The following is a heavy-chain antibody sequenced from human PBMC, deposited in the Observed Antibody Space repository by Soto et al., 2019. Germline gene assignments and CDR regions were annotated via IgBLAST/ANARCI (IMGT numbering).Heavy chain of an antibody. CDR3: GAPAGGGGY. Sequence: EVQLVESGGGLIQPGGSLRLSCAVSGFTVSNNYMSWVRQAPGKGLEGVSVIYSGGYTAYGDSVKGRFTISRDNSKNTIFPKMNRRRAADTAVFYCGAPAGGGGYWGQGTLVTVSS. CDR2: IYSGGYT. CDR1: GFTVSNNY. D-gene: IGHD3-10*01. J-gene: IGHJ4*02. V-gene: IGHV3-53*01.